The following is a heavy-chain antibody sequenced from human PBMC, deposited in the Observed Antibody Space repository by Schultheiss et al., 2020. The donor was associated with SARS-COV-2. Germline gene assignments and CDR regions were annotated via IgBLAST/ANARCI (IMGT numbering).Heavy chain of an antibody. CDR2: IKQDGSEK. D-gene: IGHD3-10*01. V-gene: IGHV3-7*04. CDR3: ARAPMVRGVLFNFDY. J-gene: IGHJ4*02. CDR1: GFTFSSYA. Sequence: GGSLRLSCAASGFTFSSYAMSWVRQAPGKGLEWVANIKQDGSEKYYVDSVKGRFTISRDNAKNSLYLQMNSLRAEDTAVYYCARAPMVRGVLFNFDYWGQGTLVTVSS.